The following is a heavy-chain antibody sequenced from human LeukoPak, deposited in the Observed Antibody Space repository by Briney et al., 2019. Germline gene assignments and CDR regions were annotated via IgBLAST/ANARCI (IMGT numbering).Heavy chain of an antibody. CDR1: GFTFSSYS. CDR3: ARGFGYYDAFDI. Sequence: PGGTLRLSCAASGFTFSSYSMNWVRQAPGKGLEWVSYISSSSSTIYYADSVKGRFTISRDNAKNSLYLQMNSLRAEDTAVYYCARGFGYYDAFDIWDQGTMVTVSS. D-gene: IGHD3-22*01. CDR2: ISSSSSTI. J-gene: IGHJ3*02. V-gene: IGHV3-48*01.